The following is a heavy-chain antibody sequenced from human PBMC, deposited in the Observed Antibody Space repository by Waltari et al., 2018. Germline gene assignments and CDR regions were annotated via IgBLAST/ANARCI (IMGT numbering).Heavy chain of an antibody. CDR1: GFTFSSYE. CDR3: ARFVWSGYPVAFDI. V-gene: IGHV3-66*01. D-gene: IGHD3-3*01. J-gene: IGHJ3*02. Sequence: EVQLVESGGGLVQPGGSLRLSCAASGFTFSSYEMNWVRQAPGKGLEWVSVIYSGGSTYYADSVKGRFTISRDNSKNTLYLQMNSLRAEDTAVYYCARFVWSGYPVAFDIWGQGTMVTVSS. CDR2: IYSGGST.